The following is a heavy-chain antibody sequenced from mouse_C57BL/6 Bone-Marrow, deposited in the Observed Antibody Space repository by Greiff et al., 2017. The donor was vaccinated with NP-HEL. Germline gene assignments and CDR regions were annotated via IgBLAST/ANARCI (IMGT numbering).Heavy chain of an antibody. J-gene: IGHJ3*01. V-gene: IGHV1-81*01. CDR3: ARRGEDGPTAWFAY. Sequence: QVQLQQSGAELARPGASVKLSCKASGYTFTSYGISWVKQRTGQGLEWIGEIYPRSGNTYYNEKFKGKATLTAGKSSSTAYMELRSLTSEDSAVYFCARRGEDGPTAWFAYWGQGTLVTVSA. D-gene: IGHD2-3*01. CDR2: IYPRSGNT. CDR1: GYTFTSYG.